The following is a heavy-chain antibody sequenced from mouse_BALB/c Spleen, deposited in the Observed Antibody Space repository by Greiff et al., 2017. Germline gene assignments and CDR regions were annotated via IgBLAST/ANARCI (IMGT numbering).Heavy chain of an antibody. CDR1: GFTFNTNA. CDR3: VGWAFDY. V-gene: IGHV10S3*01. J-gene: IGHJ2*01. D-gene: IGHD3-2*02. CDR2: IRSKSNNYAT. Sequence: EVQLVETGGGLVQPKGSLKLSCAASGFTFNTNAMNWVRQAPGKGLEWVARIRSKSNNYATYYADSVKDRFTISRDDSQSMLYLQMNNLKTEDTAMYYCVGWAFDYWGQGTTLTVSS.